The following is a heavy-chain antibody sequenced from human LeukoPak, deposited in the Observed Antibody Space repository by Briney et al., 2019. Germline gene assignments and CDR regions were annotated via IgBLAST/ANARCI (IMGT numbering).Heavy chain of an antibody. CDR1: GGTFSSYA. CDR3: AREWGTVNYYYYGMDV. J-gene: IGHJ6*02. D-gene: IGHD1-1*01. Sequence: ASVKVSCKASGGTFSSYAISWVRQAPGQGLEWMGRIIPILGIANYAQKFQGRVTITADKSTSTAYMELSSLRSEDTAVYYCAREWGTVNYYYYGMDVWGQGTTVTVSS. V-gene: IGHV1-69*04. CDR2: IIPILGIA.